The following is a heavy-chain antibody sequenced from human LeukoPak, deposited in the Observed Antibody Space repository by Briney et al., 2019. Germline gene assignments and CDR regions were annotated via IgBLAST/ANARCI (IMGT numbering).Heavy chain of an antibody. CDR2: MSPNSGNT. CDR1: GYTFTNYY. J-gene: IGHJ4*02. CDR3: ARNLYNTGDFES. V-gene: IGHV1-8*02. Sequence: GASVKVSCKASGYTFTNYYMHWVRQATGQGLEWMGWMSPNSGNTGYAQKFQGRITMTRDTSISTAYMELSSLRSEDTAVYYCARNLYNTGDFESWGQGTLVTVSS. D-gene: IGHD1-14*01.